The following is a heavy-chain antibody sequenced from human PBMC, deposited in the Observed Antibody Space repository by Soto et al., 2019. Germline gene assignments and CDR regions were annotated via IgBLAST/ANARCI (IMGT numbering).Heavy chain of an antibody. CDR2: IYHSGST. V-gene: IGHV4-4*02. CDR3: ARDHGIVGATGN. CDR1: GGSISSSNW. Sequence: SETPSLTCAVSGGSISSSNWWNWVRQPPGKGLEWIGEIYHSGSTNYNPSLKSRVTISVDKSKNQFSLKLTSVTAADTAVYYCARDHGIVGATGNWGQGTLVTVSS. J-gene: IGHJ4*02. D-gene: IGHD1-26*01.